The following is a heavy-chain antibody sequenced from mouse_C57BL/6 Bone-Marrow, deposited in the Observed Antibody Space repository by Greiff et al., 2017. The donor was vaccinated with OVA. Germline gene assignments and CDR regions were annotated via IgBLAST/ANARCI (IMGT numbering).Heavy chain of an antibody. CDR1: GYSFTDYN. Sequence: EVQLQQSGPELVKPGASVKISCKASGYSFTDYNMNWVKQSNGKSLEWIGVINPNYDTTSYNQKFKGKATLTVDQSSSTAYMQLNSLTSEDSAVDYCAKFYGSSPWYFDVWGTGTTVTVSS. D-gene: IGHD1-1*01. CDR2: INPNYDTT. V-gene: IGHV1-39*01. J-gene: IGHJ1*03. CDR3: AKFYGSSPWYFDV.